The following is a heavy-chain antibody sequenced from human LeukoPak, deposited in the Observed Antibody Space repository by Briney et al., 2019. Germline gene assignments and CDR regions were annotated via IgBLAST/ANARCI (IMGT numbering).Heavy chain of an antibody. D-gene: IGHD4/OR15-4a*01. V-gene: IGHV3-23*01. J-gene: IGHJ4*02. Sequence: PGGSRRLSCAASGFTFSSYAMSWVRQAPGKGLEWVSGIRGSGGSTYYADSVKGRFTISRDNSKNTLFLQMNSLRAEDTAIYYCANGLSPDYWGQGTLVTVSS. CDR1: GFTFSSYA. CDR3: ANGLSPDY. CDR2: IRGSGGST.